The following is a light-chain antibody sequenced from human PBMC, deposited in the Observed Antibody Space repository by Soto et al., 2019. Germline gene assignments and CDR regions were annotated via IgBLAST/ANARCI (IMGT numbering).Light chain of an antibody. V-gene: IGKV3-20*01. CDR1: QSVRSSY. CDR3: QQYGSSPWT. CDR2: DAS. Sequence: EIVLTQSPGTLSLSPGERATLSCRASQSVRSSYLAWYQQKPGQAPRLLIYDASSRATGSPVRFSGSGSGTDFTLTISRLEPEDFAVYYCQQYGSSPWTFGQGTKVENK. J-gene: IGKJ1*01.